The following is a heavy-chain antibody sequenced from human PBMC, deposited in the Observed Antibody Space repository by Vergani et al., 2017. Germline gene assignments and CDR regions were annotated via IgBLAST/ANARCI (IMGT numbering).Heavy chain of an antibody. D-gene: IGHD2-15*01. V-gene: IGHV3-23*01. CDR2: LTGGGGST. CDR3: FKDAGSYENFFYS. CDR1: GFTFSTYA. J-gene: IGHJ4*02. Sequence: EVQLLESGGSLKQPGGSVRLSCAASGFTFSTYAMHWVRQAPGKGLEWVSALTGGGGSTYYADSFKGSIIISRDNSRETLYLLMNSLRPEDTATYYCFKDAGSYENFFYSCCQRTLVIVAS.